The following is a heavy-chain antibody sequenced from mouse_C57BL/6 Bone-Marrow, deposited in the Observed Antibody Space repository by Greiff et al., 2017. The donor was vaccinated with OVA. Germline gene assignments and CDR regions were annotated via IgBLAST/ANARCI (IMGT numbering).Heavy chain of an antibody. CDR3: ARDHI. V-gene: IGHV3-6*01. Sequence: EVKLLESGPGLVKPSQPLSLTCSVTGYSITSGYYWNWIRQFPGNKLEWMGYISYDGSNNYNPSLKNRISITRDTSKNQFFLKLNSVTTEDTATYYCARDHIWGTGTTVTVSS. CDR2: ISYDGSN. CDR1: GYSITSGYY. J-gene: IGHJ1*03.